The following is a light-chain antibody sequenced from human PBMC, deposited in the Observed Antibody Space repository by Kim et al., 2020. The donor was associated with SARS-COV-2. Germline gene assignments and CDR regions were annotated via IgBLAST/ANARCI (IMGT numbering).Light chain of an antibody. V-gene: IGKV3-11*01. J-gene: IGKJ4*01. Sequence: SPGERATLSSRASQSVSSYLAWYQQKPGQAPRLLIYDASNRATGIPARFSGSGSGTDFTLTISSLEPEDFAVYYCQQRSKWPPLTFGGGTKVDIK. CDR3: QQRSKWPPLT. CDR1: QSVSSY. CDR2: DAS.